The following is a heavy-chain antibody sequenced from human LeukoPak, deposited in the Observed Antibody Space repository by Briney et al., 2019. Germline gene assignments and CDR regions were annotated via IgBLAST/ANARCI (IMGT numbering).Heavy chain of an antibody. CDR1: GYTFTGCY. V-gene: IGHV1-2*06. CDR3: ANQYSSSWHYKY. Sequence: ASVKVSCKASGYTFTGCYMHWVRQAPGQGLEWMGRINPNSGDTNYAQKFQGRVTMTRDTSISTAYMELSRLRSDDTAVYYCANQYSSSWHYKYWGQGTLVTVSS. CDR2: INPNSGDT. D-gene: IGHD6-13*01. J-gene: IGHJ4*02.